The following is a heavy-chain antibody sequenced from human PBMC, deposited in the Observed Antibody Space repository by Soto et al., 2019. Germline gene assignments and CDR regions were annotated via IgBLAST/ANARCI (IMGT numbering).Heavy chain of an antibody. J-gene: IGHJ3*01. Sequence: PGGSLRLSCTASGFSFRAYAMTWVRQAPGKGLEWLSAISHNGGSTYYADSVQGRFTISRDNSLNTLYLQLTSLRDADTALYYFARIVVPVFSDAFDLWGQGTLVTVSS. D-gene: IGHD2-15*01. CDR2: ISHNGGST. V-gene: IGHV3-23*01. CDR3: ARIVVPVFSDAFDL. CDR1: GFSFRAYA.